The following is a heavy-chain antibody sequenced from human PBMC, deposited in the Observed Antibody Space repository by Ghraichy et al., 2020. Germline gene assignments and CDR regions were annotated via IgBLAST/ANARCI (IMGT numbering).Heavy chain of an antibody. CDR3: ARVGSINF. V-gene: IGHV3-48*01. CDR1: GFTFSQYS. Sequence: LSCAASGFTFSQYSMNWVRQAPGKGLEWISYIARSSSPLYYADSVDGRYTVSRDNARNTLFLQMDSLRFEDTGFYYCARVGSINFWGRGILVTVSS. D-gene: IGHD3-16*01. J-gene: IGHJ4*02. CDR2: IARSSSPL.